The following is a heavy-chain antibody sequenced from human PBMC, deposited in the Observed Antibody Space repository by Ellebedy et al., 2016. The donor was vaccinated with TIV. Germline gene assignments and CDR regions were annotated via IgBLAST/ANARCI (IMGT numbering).Heavy chain of an antibody. J-gene: IGHJ5*02. CDR3: ARRGSYGDYSVRVNSWFDL. CDR2: IYQDGSEQ. CDR1: GFSFRSYW. V-gene: IGHV3-7*01. D-gene: IGHD4-17*01. Sequence: PGGSLRLSCVASGFSFRSYWMSWVRQAPGKGLEWVANIYQDGSEQYYVDSVKGRFTISRDNARNSVYLQMNSLRAEDTAVYYCARRGSYGDYSVRVNSWFDLWGQGTLVTVSS.